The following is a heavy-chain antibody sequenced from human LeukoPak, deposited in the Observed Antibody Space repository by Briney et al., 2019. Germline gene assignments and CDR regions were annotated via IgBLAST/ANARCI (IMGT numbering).Heavy chain of an antibody. CDR3: AISTTVTPGGYYGMDV. D-gene: IGHD4-17*01. J-gene: IGHJ6*02. V-gene: IGHV4-4*07. Sequence: SETLSLTCTVSGGSISSYYWSWIRQPAGKGLEWIGRIYTSGSTNYNPSLKSRVTMSVDTSKNQFSLKLSSVTAADTAVYYCAISTTVTPGGYYGMDVWGQRTTVTVSS. CDR1: GGSISSYY. CDR2: IYTSGST.